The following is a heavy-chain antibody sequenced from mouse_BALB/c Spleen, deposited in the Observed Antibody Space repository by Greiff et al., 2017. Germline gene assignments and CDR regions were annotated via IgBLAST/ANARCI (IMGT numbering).Heavy chain of an antibody. J-gene: IGHJ1*01. Sequence: EVQVVESGGGLVKPGGSLKLSCAASGFTFSSYAMSWVRQTPEKRLEWVASISSGGSTYYPDSVKGRFTISRDNARNILYLQMSSLRSEDTAMYYCARRGVYGNYVGYFDVWGAGTTVTVSS. V-gene: IGHV5-6-5*01. CDR2: ISSGGST. CDR1: GFTFSSYA. D-gene: IGHD2-1*01. CDR3: ARRGVYGNYVGYFDV.